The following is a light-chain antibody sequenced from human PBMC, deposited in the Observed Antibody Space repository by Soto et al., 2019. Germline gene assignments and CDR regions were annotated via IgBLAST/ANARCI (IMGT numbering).Light chain of an antibody. Sequence: QSVLTQPASVSGSPGQSITISCTGTSSDVGSYNLVSWYQQHPGKAPKLMIYEVTKRPSGVSNRFSGSKSSNTASLTISGLQAEDEADYYCCSYADSSTYLFGTGTKVTVL. CDR3: CSYADSSTYL. CDR2: EVT. J-gene: IGLJ1*01. V-gene: IGLV2-23*02. CDR1: SSDVGSYNL.